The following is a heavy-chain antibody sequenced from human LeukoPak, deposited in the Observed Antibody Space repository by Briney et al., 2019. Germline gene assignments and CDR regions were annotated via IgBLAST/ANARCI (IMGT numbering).Heavy chain of an antibody. D-gene: IGHD2-15*01. J-gene: IGHJ4*02. V-gene: IGHV4-59*01. Sequence: SETLSLTCTVSGGSISSYYWSWIRQPPGKGLEWIGYIYYSGSTNYNPSLKSRVTISVDTSKNQFSLKLSSVTAADTAVYYCARENCSGGSCYSDYWGQGTLVTVSS. CDR3: ARENCSGGSCYSDY. CDR1: GGSISSYY. CDR2: IYYSGST.